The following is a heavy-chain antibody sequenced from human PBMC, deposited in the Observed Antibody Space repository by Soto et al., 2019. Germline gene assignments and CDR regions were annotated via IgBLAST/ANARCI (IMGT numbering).Heavy chain of an antibody. V-gene: IGHV3-30-3*01. J-gene: IGHJ6*02. Sequence: QVQLVDSGGGVVQPGRSLRLSCAASGFTFSSYAMHWVRQAPGKGLEWVAVISYDGSNKYYADSVKGRFTISRDNSKNTLYLQMNSLRAEDTAVYYCARETYYDFWSGPYYGMDVWGQGTTVTVSS. CDR2: ISYDGSNK. CDR3: ARETYYDFWSGPYYGMDV. CDR1: GFTFSSYA. D-gene: IGHD3-3*01.